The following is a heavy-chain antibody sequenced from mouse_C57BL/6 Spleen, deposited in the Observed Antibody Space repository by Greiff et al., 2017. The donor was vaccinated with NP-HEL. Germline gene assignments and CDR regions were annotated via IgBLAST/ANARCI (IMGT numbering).Heavy chain of an antibody. Sequence: QVQLQQSGPELVKPGASVKISCKASGYAFSSSWMNWVKQRPGKGLEWIGRIYPGDGDTNYNGKFKGKATLTADKSSSTAYMQRSSLTSEDSAVYFCARRGDYDDGGYYFDYWGQGTTLTVSS. V-gene: IGHV1-82*01. CDR2: IYPGDGDT. CDR1: GYAFSSSW. J-gene: IGHJ2*01. CDR3: ARRGDYDDGGYYFDY. D-gene: IGHD2-4*01.